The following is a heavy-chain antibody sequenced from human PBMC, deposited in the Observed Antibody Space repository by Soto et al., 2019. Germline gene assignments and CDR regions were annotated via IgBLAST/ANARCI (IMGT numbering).Heavy chain of an antibody. CDR1: GFTFSSYA. D-gene: IGHD4-17*01. Sequence: QVQLVESGGGVVQPGRSLRLSCAASGFTFSSYAMHWVRQAPGKGLEWVAVISYDGSNKYYADSVKGRFTISRDNSKNTLYLQMNGLRAEDTAVYYCARGPATVTTYLSYWGQGTLVTVSS. CDR3: ARGPATVTTYLSY. CDR2: ISYDGSNK. V-gene: IGHV3-30-3*01. J-gene: IGHJ4*02.